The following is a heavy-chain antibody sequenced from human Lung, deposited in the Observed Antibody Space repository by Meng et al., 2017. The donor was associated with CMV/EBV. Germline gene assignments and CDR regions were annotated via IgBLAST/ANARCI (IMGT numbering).Heavy chain of an antibody. CDR2: ISGSGGST. D-gene: IGHD3-10*01. CDR1: GFTFSSYA. J-gene: IGHJ4*02. V-gene: IGHV3-23*01. Sequence: ESXKISXAASGFTFSSYAMSWVRQAPGKGLEWVSAISGSGGSTYYADSVKGRFTISRDNSKNTLYLQMNSLRAEDTAVYYCAKRLGGLLSSDADLGYWGQEXLVTVSS. CDR3: AKRLGGLLSSDADLGY.